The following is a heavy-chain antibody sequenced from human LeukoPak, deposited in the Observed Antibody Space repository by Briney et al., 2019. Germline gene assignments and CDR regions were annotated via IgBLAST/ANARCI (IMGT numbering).Heavy chain of an antibody. J-gene: IGHJ4*02. CDR1: GFTFSDYS. CDR3: ARYSSGWPGYFDY. D-gene: IGHD6-25*01. V-gene: IGHV3-21*01. CDR2: ISSSSSYI. Sequence: GGSLRLSCAASGFTFSDYSMNWVRQAPGKGLEWVSSISSSSSYIYYADSVKGRFTISRDNAKNSLYLQMNSLRAEDTAVYYCARYSSGWPGYFDYWGQGTLVTVSS.